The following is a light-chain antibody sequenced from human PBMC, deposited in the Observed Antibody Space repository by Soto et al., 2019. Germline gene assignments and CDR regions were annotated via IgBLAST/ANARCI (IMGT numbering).Light chain of an antibody. J-gene: IGKJ1*01. CDR1: QSVSSN. Sequence: EIVMTQSPATLSVSPGERATLSCRASQSVSSNFAWYQQKPGQAPRLLIYGVSTRATGIPARFSGSGSGTEFTLTISSLQSEDFAVYYCQQYNNWPGTFGQGTKVEIK. V-gene: IGKV3-15*01. CDR3: QQYNNWPGT. CDR2: GVS.